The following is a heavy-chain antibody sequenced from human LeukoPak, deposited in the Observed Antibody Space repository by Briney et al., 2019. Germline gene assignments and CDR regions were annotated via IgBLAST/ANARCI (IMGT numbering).Heavy chain of an antibody. CDR1: GPSISSGGYY. D-gene: IGHD6-13*01. Sequence: SETPSPTRSVSGPSISSGGYYSSCIRPHPGNCLEWIGYIYYSGSTTYNPSLKSRVTMTVDTSKSQFSLKLSSVTAADTAVYYCARSKGIAAAGNNFDYWGQGTLVTVSS. J-gene: IGHJ4*02. CDR3: ARSKGIAAAGNNFDY. V-gene: IGHV4-31*03. CDR2: IYYSGST.